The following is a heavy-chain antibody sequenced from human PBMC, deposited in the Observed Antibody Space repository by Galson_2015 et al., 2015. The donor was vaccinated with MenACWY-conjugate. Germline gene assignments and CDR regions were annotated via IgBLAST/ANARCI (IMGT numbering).Heavy chain of an antibody. CDR3: ARKAAERDGNTRYWYFDL. CDR2: ISAYNGNT. D-gene: IGHD5-24*01. V-gene: IGHV1-18*01. CDR1: GYTFTSYG. Sequence: SVKVSCKASGYTFTSYGISWVRQAPGQGLEWMGWISAYNGNTNYAQKLQGRVTMTTDTSTSTAYMELRSLRSDDTAVYYCARKAAERDGNTRYWYFDLWGRGTLVTVSS. J-gene: IGHJ2*01.